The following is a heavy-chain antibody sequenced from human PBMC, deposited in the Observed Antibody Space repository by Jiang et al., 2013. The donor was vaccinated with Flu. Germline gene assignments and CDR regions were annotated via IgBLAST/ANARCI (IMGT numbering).Heavy chain of an antibody. CDR3: SRGDYSSSWTYFFQY. CDR2: IRSKLYGETT. Sequence: EWVGFIRSKLYGETTEYAASVGGRFTISRDDSKSLAYLQMNSLKTEDTALYFCSRGDYSSSWTYFFQYWGQGALVTVSS. D-gene: IGHD6-13*01. J-gene: IGHJ4*02. V-gene: IGHV3-49*02.